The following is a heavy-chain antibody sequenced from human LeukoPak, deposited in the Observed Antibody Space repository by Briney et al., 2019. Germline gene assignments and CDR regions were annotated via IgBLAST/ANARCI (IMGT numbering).Heavy chain of an antibody. D-gene: IGHD6-19*01. V-gene: IGHV3-48*01. CDR2: ISSSSRTI. CDR1: GFTFSSYS. CDR3: ARGRREWLVKGTVAFDY. Sequence: GGSLRLSCAASGFTFSSYSMNWVRQAPGKGLEWVSYISSSSRTIYDADSVKGRFTISRDNAKNSLYLQMNSLRAEDTAVYYCARGRREWLVKGTVAFDYWGQGTLVTVSS. J-gene: IGHJ4*02.